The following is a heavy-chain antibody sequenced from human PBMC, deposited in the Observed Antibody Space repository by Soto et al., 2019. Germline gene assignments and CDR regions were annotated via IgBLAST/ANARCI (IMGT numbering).Heavy chain of an antibody. V-gene: IGHV3-48*01. D-gene: IGHD3-10*01. CDR3: ARETYYYGSGPGLFDY. CDR2: ISSSSSTI. Sequence: GGSLRLSCAASGFTFSSYSMNWVRQAPGKGLEWVSYISSSSSTIYYAVSVKGRFTISRDNAKNSLYLQMNSLRAEDTAVYYCARETYYYGSGPGLFDYWGQGTLVTVSS. J-gene: IGHJ4*02. CDR1: GFTFSSYS.